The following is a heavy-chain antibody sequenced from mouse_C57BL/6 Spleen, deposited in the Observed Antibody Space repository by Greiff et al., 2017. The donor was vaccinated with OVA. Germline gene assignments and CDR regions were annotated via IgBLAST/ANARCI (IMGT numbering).Heavy chain of an antibody. CDR3: AREERRDYDYIDY. V-gene: IGHV1-64*01. CDR1: GYTFTSYW. Sequence: VQLQQPGAELVKPGASVKLSCKASGYTFTSYWMHWVKQRPGQGLEWIGMIHPNSGSTNYNEKFKSKATLTVDKSSSTAYMQLSSLTSEDSAVYYCAREERRDYDYIDYWGQGTTLTVSS. D-gene: IGHD2-4*01. J-gene: IGHJ2*01. CDR2: IHPNSGST.